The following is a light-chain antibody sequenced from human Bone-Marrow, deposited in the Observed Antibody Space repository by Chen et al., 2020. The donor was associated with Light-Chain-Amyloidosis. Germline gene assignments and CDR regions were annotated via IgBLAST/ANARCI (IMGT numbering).Light chain of an antibody. CDR2: DDS. Sequence: SYVLTQPSSVSVAPGQTATIACGGNNIGSTSVHWYQRTPGQAPLLVVYDDSARPPGITRRLSGSKSGNTAALTISGVEAGDEADYYCQVWGSSSDRPVFGGGTKLTVL. J-gene: IGLJ3*02. CDR1: NIGSTS. CDR3: QVWGSSSDRPV. V-gene: IGLV3-21*02.